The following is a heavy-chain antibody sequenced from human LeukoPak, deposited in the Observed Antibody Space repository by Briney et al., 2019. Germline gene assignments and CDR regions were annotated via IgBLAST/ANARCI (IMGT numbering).Heavy chain of an antibody. Sequence: GGSLGLSCAASGFTFDDYGMSWVRQAPGKGLEWVSGINWNGGSTGYADSVKGRFTISRDNAKNSLYLQMNSLRAEDTALYYCARDRDDYGGKGFDYWGQGTLVTVSS. CDR3: ARDRDDYGGKGFDY. CDR1: GFTFDDYG. V-gene: IGHV3-20*04. CDR2: INWNGGST. J-gene: IGHJ4*02. D-gene: IGHD4-23*01.